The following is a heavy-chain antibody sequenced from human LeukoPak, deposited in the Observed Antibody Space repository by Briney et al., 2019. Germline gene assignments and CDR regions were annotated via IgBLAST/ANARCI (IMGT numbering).Heavy chain of an antibody. CDR2: MSYNGFNK. CDR1: GFTFRNYT. Sequence: GGSLRLSCAASGFTFRNYTIHWVRQAPGKGLEWLTVMSYNGFNKYYADSVKGRFTISRDNSKNTLYLQMDSLRADDTAVYYCASYLGDMDVWGKGTTVTVSS. D-gene: IGHD3-16*02. CDR3: ASYLGDMDV. J-gene: IGHJ6*03. V-gene: IGHV3-30-3*01.